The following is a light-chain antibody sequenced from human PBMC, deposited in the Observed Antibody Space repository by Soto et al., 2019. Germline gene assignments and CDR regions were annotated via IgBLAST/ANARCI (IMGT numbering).Light chain of an antibody. CDR1: QSISSY. Sequence: DIQMTQSPSSLSASVGDRVTITCRASQSISSYLNWYQQKPGKAPKLLIYEASSLQSGVPSRFSGSGSGTDFTLTISSLQPEDFATYDCQQSDTTPWTFGQGTRVEIK. CDR3: QQSDTTPWT. V-gene: IGKV1-39*01. J-gene: IGKJ1*01. CDR2: EAS.